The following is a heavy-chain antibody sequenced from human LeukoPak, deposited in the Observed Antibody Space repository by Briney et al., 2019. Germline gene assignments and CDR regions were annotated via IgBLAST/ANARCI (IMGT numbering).Heavy chain of an antibody. D-gene: IGHD1-1*01. CDR2: VTGSGGDT. CDR3: AKDRNNWNDGHYYYGMDV. V-gene: IGHV3-23*01. J-gene: IGHJ6*02. Sequence: PGGSLRLSCAASGFTFSNYAMSWVRQTPGKGLECVSVVTGSGGDTYYTGSVNGRFTISRDNSKNTLYLQMNSLRAEDTAVYYCAKDRNNWNDGHYYYGMDVWGQGTTVTVSS. CDR1: GFTFSNYA.